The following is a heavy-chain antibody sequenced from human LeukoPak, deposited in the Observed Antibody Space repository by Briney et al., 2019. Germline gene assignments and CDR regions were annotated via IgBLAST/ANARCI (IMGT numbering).Heavy chain of an antibody. CDR3: ARAAPYYDFWSGQYYFDY. CDR1: GYTFTGYY. D-gene: IGHD3-3*01. Sequence: VASVKVSCKASGYTFTGYYMHWVRQAPGQGLEWMGWINPNSGGTNYAQKFQGRVTMTRGTSISTAYMELSRLRSDDTAVYYCARAAPYYDFWSGQYYFDYWGQGTLVTVSS. CDR2: INPNSGGT. J-gene: IGHJ4*02. V-gene: IGHV1-2*02.